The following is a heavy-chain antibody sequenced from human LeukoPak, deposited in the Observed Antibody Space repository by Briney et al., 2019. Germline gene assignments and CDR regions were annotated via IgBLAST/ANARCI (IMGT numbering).Heavy chain of an antibody. D-gene: IGHD6-19*01. J-gene: IGHJ5*02. CDR2: IIPIFGTA. V-gene: IGHV1-69*13. Sequence: ASVKVSCKASGGTFSSYAISWVRQAPGQGLEWMGGIIPIFGTANYAQKFQGRVTITADESTSTAYMELSSLRSEDTAVYYCARDREAIAVAAREFDPWGQGTLVTVSS. CDR3: ARDREAIAVAAREFDP. CDR1: GGTFSSYA.